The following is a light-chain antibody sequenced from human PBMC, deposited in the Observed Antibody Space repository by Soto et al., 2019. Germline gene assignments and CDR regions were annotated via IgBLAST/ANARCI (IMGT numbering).Light chain of an antibody. J-gene: IGLJ1*01. V-gene: IGLV2-14*01. CDR1: SSDVCAYYS. Sequence: QSALTQPASVSGSPGQSITISCTGTSSDVCAYYSVSWYQHHPGKAPKLIIYGVTNRPSGVSNRFSGSKSGNTASLTISGLQAEDEADYHCSSYTSGSSHYVFGTGTKVTVL. CDR2: GVT. CDR3: SSYTSGSSHYV.